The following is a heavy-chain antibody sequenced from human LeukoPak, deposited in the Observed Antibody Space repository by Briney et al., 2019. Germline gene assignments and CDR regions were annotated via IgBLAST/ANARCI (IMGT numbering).Heavy chain of an antibody. CDR1: GFTFSSYW. J-gene: IGHJ4*02. D-gene: IGHD6-13*01. V-gene: IGHV3-23*01. Sequence: GGSLRLSCAASGFTFSSYWMNWVRQAPGKGLEWVSAISGSGGSTYYADSVKGRFTISRDNSKNTLYLQMNSLRAEDTAVYYCAKSGVAAASVYYFDYWGQGTLVTVSS. CDR3: AKSGVAAASVYYFDY. CDR2: ISGSGGST.